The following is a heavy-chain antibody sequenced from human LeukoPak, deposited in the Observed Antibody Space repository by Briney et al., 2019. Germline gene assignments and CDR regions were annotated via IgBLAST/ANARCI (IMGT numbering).Heavy chain of an antibody. D-gene: IGHD3-9*01. CDR1: GYTFTNYG. CDR3: ASDILTGDDALDF. V-gene: IGHV1-46*01. CDR2: INPSVGST. J-gene: IGHJ3*01. Sequence: ASVKVSCKASGYTFTNYGIHWVRQAPGQGLEWMGLINPSVGSTTFAQNFQGRVSMTRDTSTTTAYMELRSLRSEDTALYYCASDILTGDDALDFWGQGTMVTVSS.